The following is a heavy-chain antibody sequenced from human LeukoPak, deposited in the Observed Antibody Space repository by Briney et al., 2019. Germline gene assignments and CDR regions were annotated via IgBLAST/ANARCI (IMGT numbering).Heavy chain of an antibody. CDR2: ISHNGENE. J-gene: IGHJ4*02. D-gene: IGHD3-10*01. CDR1: GFPFGSFA. Sequence: GGSLRLSCVASGFPFGSFALHWVRQAPGKGLEWVALISHNGENEYYADSVKGRFTISRDNSKKTLYLQMNSLRAKDTAVYYCASGLWFGELLRFDYWGQGTLVTVSS. V-gene: IGHV3-30*04. CDR3: ASGLWFGELLRFDY.